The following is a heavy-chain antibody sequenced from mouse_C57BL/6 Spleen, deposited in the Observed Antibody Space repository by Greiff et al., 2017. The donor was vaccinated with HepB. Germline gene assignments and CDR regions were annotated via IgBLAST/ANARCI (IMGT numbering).Heavy chain of an antibody. J-gene: IGHJ4*01. CDR2: IYPGDGDT. CDR1: GYAFSSSW. V-gene: IGHV1-82*01. Sequence: QVQLKQSGPELVKPGASVKISCKASGYAFSSSWMNWVKQRPGKGLEWIGRIYPGDGDTNYNGKFTGKATLTADKSSSTAYMQLSSLTSEDSAVYFCARDSPMDYWGQGTSVTVSS. CDR3: ARDSPMDY.